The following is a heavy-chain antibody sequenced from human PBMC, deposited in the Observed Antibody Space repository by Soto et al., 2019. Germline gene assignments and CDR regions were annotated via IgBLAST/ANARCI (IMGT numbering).Heavy chain of an antibody. CDR1: GFTFSSYA. V-gene: IGHV3-23*01. CDR2: ISGSGGST. J-gene: IGHJ4*02. D-gene: IGHD3-3*01. CDR3: AYYDFWSGYYSSFDY. Sequence: VQLLESGGGLVQPGGSLRLSCAASGFTFSSYAMSWVRQAPGKGLEWVSAISGSGGSTYYADSVKGRFTISRDNSKNTLYLQMNSLRAEDTAVYYCAYYDFWSGYYSSFDYWGQGTLVTVSS.